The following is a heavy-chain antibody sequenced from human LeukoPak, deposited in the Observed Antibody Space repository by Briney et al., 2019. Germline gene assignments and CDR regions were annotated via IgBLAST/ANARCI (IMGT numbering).Heavy chain of an antibody. CDR3: ARRTPGLYFGAFYYYMDV. CDR2: INHSGST. V-gene: IGHV4-34*01. Sequence: GSLRLSCAASGFTFSSYSMNWVRQPPGKGPEWIGEINHSGSTNYNPSLKSRVTISVDTSKNQFSLKLSSVTAADTAVYFCARRTPGLYFGAFYYYMDVWGKGATVIISS. D-gene: IGHD3-16*02. J-gene: IGHJ6*03. CDR1: GFTFSSYS.